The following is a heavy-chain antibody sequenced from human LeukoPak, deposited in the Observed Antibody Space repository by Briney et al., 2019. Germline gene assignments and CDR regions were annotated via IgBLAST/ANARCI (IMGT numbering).Heavy chain of an antibody. J-gene: IGHJ4*02. CDR3: GILPPGY. CDR1: TSTGLVW. Sequence: TGGSLRLPCAASTSTGLVWMDWVRKAPGKGLVWVARIKSDGTSANYADSVRGRFTISRDDAKNTLYLLMNSLGDEDTAVYYCGILPPGYWGQGTQVTVS. CDR2: IKSDGTSA. D-gene: IGHD2-8*02. V-gene: IGHV3-74*01.